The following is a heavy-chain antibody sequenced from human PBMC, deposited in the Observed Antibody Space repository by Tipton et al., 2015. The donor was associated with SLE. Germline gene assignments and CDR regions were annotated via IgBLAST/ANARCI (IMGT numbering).Heavy chain of an antibody. D-gene: IGHD2-15*01. CDR2: ISGDSRTI. CDR3: ARDSSQVDDAFDI. V-gene: IGHV3-48*01. Sequence: SLRLSCAGSGFIFSNYNMNWVRQAPGKGLEWIAFISGDSRTIFYADSMKGRFTVSRDNAKNSLYLQMNSLRAEDTAVYYCARDSSQVDDAFDIWGQGTMVTVSS. CDR1: GFIFSNYN. J-gene: IGHJ3*02.